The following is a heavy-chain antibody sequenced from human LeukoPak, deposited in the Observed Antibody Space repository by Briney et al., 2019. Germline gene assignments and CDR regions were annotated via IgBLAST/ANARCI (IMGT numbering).Heavy chain of an antibody. D-gene: IGHD7-27*01. V-gene: IGHV3-7*01. CDR3: ARELGPDYYYYYYMDV. CDR2: IKQDGSEK. Sequence: GGSLRLSCAASGFTFSSYWMSWVRQAPGKGLEWVANIKQDGSEKYYVDSVKGRFTISRDNAKNSLYLQMNSLRAEDTAVYYCARELGPDYYYYYYMDVWGKGTTVTVSS. CDR1: GFTFSSYW. J-gene: IGHJ6*03.